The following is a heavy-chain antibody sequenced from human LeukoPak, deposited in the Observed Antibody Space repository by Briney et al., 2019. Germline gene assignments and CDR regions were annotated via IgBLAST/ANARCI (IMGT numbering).Heavy chain of an antibody. V-gene: IGHV1-69*13. CDR3: ARVRDIVATIHAFDI. CDR2: IIPVFGTA. J-gene: IGHJ3*02. D-gene: IGHD5-12*01. Sequence: ASVKVSCKASGATFTTYAIIWVRQAPEQGLEWMGGIIPVFGTANYAQRFQGRVTITADESTSTAYMELSSLRSEDTAVYYCARVRDIVATIHAFDIWGQGTMVTVSS. CDR1: GATFTTYA.